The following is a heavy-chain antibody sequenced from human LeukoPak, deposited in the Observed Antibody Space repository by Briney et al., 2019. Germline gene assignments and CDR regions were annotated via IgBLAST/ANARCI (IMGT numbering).Heavy chain of an antibody. CDR1: GGSISSSSYY. D-gene: IGHD3-22*01. CDR3: ARRSYYDSSGYYPD. Sequence: PSETLSLTCTVSGGSISSSSYYWGWIRQPPGKGLEWIGSIYYSGSTYYNPSLKSRVTVSVDTSKNQFSLKLSSVIAADTAVYYCARRSYYDSSGYYPDWGQGTLVTVSS. CDR2: IYYSGST. J-gene: IGHJ4*02. V-gene: IGHV4-39*01.